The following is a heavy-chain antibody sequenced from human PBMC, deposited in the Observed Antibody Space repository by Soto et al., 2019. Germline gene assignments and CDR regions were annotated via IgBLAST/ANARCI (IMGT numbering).Heavy chain of an antibody. CDR1: GGAFTNDI. J-gene: IGHJ4*02. V-gene: IGHV1-69*08. CDR2: IIPLLDIT. D-gene: IGHD5-12*01. CDR3: ARDSPIGSTFSGYDAIDS. Sequence: QVQLVQSGAEVKKPGSSVKVSCKASGGAFTNDIITRVRQAPGQGLEWMGRIIPLLDITNYAQKFQGRVTITADKSTSTAYMELNSLISEDTAVYYCARDSPIGSTFSGYDAIDSWGQGTLVTVSS.